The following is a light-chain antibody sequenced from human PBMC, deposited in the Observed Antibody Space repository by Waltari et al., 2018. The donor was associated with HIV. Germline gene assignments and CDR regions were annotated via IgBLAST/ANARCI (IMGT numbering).Light chain of an antibody. V-gene: IGLV2-11*01. CDR3: CSYAGTNTWV. Sequence: QSALTQPRSVSGSPGQSVTISCTGVSSDVGDYKYVSWYQQYPGKPPKLLLYDVSKRPSGVPERVAGSKSANTASLTLAGLQAEDEADYYCCSYAGTNTWVFGGGTKLTVL. CDR1: SSDVGDYKY. J-gene: IGLJ3*02. CDR2: DVS.